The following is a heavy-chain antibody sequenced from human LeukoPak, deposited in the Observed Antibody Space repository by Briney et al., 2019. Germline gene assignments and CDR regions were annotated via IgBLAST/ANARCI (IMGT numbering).Heavy chain of an antibody. D-gene: IGHD6-19*01. CDR1: GDTFSSYG. V-gene: IGHV1-69*04. J-gene: IGHJ4*02. CDR3: ARDFPARGQWLVY. Sequence: SVKVSCKASGDTFSSYGISWVRQAPGQGLEWMGRVIPILDKANYAQNFRGRVTITADTSTRTAYMELSSLRSEDTAVYYCARDFPARGQWLVYWGQGTLVTVSS. CDR2: VIPILDKA.